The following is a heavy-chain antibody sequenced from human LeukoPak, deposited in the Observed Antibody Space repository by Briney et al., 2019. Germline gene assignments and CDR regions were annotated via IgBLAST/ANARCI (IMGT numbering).Heavy chain of an antibody. D-gene: IGHD5-12*01. J-gene: IGHJ4*02. Sequence: ASVKVSCKASGGTFSSYAISWVRQAPGQGLEWMGGIIPIFGTANYAQKFQGRVTITADESTSTAYMELSSLRPEDTAVYYCARDAEWLRLSGSFDYWGQGTLVTVSS. V-gene: IGHV1-69*13. CDR3: ARDAEWLRLSGSFDY. CDR2: IIPIFGTA. CDR1: GGTFSSYA.